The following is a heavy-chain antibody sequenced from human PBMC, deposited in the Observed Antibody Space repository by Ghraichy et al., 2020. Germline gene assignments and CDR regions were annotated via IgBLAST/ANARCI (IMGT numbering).Heavy chain of an antibody. CDR2: INHSGST. CDR1: GGSFSGYY. J-gene: IGHJ4*02. Sequence: SETLSLTCAVYGGSFSGYYWRWIRQPPGKGLEWIGEINHSGSTNYNPSLKSRVTISVDTSKNQFSLKLSSVTAADTAVYYCARNRPFSSWLRWHFDYWGQGTLVTVSS. D-gene: IGHD6-13*01. CDR3: ARNRPFSSWLRWHFDY. V-gene: IGHV4-34*01.